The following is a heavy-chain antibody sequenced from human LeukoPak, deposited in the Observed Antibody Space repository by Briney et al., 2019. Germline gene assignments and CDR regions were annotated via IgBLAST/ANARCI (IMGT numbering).Heavy chain of an antibody. CDR1: GGSFSGYY. V-gene: IGHV4-34*01. D-gene: IGHD1-26*01. CDR3: ARGPGYSGSYFHY. CDR2: INHSGST. J-gene: IGHJ4*02. Sequence: SETLSLTCAVYGGSFSGYYWSWIRQPPGKGLEWIGEINHSGSTNYNPSLKSRVTISVDTSKNQFSLKLSSVTAAVTAVYYCARGPGYSGSYFHYWGQGTLDTVSS.